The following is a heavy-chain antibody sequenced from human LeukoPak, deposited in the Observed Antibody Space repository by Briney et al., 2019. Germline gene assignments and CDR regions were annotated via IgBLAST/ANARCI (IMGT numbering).Heavy chain of an antibody. V-gene: IGHV3-21*01. CDR2: ISSSSSYI. CDR3: ARDGKDGYYYDPPGY. Sequence: SGGSLRLSCAASGSTFSSYSMNWVRQAPGKGLEWVSSISSSSSYIYYADSVKGRFTISRDNAKNSLYLQMNSLRAEDTAVYYCARDGKDGYYYDPPGYWGQGTLVTVSS. CDR1: GSTFSSYS. D-gene: IGHD3-22*01. J-gene: IGHJ4*02.